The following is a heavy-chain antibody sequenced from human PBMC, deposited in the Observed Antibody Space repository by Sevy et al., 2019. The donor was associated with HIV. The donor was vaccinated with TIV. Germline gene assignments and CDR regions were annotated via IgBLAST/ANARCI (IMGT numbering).Heavy chain of an antibody. CDR1: GFTFSSYA. V-gene: IGHV3-23*01. D-gene: IGHD1-26*01. CDR3: AKDPPTYSGSYGGYFEH. Sequence: GGSLRLSCAASGFTFSSYAMSWVRQAPGKGLEWVSAISGSGGSTYYADSVKGRFTISRDNSKNTLYLQMNSLRAEDTAVDYGAKDPPTYSGSYGGYFEHWSQGTLVTVSS. J-gene: IGHJ1*01. CDR2: ISGSGGST.